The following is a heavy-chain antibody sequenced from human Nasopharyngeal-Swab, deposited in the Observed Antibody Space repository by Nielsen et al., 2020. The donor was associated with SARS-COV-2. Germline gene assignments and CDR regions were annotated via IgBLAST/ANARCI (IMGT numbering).Heavy chain of an antibody. D-gene: IGHD5-24*01. J-gene: IGHJ4*02. CDR1: GGFTTSYG. Sequence: ASAMDVCNACGGFTTSYGISWVRQAPGQGLEWMGWISAYSGNTNYAQKLQGRVTMTTDTSTSTAYMELRSLRSDDTAVYYCARDDMWLQSAFDYWGQGTLVTVSS. V-gene: IGHV1-18*01. CDR3: ARDDMWLQSAFDY. CDR2: ISAYSGNT.